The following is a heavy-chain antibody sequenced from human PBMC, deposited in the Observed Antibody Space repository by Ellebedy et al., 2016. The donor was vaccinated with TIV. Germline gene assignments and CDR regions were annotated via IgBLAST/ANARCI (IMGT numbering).Heavy chain of an antibody. V-gene: IGHV3-23*01. J-gene: IGHJ6*02. Sequence: ESLKISCAASGFTFSSYSVNWVRQAPGKGLEWVSSLSGSGGSTYYADSVKGRFTISRDNSKNTLYLQMNSLRAEDTAVYYCAKRVTMVREVITYYHYAMDVWGQGTTVTVSS. D-gene: IGHD3-10*01. CDR2: LSGSGGST. CDR1: GFTFSSYS. CDR3: AKRVTMVREVITYYHYAMDV.